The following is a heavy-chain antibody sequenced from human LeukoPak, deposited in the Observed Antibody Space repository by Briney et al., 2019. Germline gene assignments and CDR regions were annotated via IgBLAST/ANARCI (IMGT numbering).Heavy chain of an antibody. CDR3: ARSRVVAATGVNYYYYMDV. CDR2: IYPGDSDT. V-gene: IGHV5-51*01. D-gene: IGHD2-15*01. CDR1: GYSFTSYW. Sequence: GESLKISCKGSGYSFTSYWIGWVRQMPGKGLEWMGIIYPGDSDTRYSPSFQGQVTISADKSISTAYLQWSSLKASDTAMYYCARSRVVAATGVNYYYYMDVWGKGTTVTVSS. J-gene: IGHJ6*03.